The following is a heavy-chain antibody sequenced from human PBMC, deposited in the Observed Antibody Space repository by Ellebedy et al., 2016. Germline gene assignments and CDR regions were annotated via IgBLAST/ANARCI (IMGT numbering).Heavy chain of an antibody. CDR2: IYYSGNT. J-gene: IGHJ3*02. CDR1: GASISTYY. Sequence: SETLSLXCTVSGASISTYYWSWFRQSPGRGLEWIGYIYYSGNTKNNPSFRGRVTISIDTSKNQFSLKLSSVTAVDTAVYYCAGADHYYDTRMGAFEIWGQGTMVTVSS. D-gene: IGHD3-22*01. CDR3: AGADHYYDTRMGAFEI. V-gene: IGHV4-59*13.